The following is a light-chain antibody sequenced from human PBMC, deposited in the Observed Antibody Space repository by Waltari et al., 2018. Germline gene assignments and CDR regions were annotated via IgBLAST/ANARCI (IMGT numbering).Light chain of an antibody. Sequence: QSALTHPRSVSWSPGQSVTISCTGTSSDCGRNNQVSVYQQHPGKAPKLMIYDVNKRPSGVPDRFSVAKYDNTASLTISGLQADDEADYYCCSYAGSFYVFGTGTQVTVL. CDR1: SSDCGRNNQ. V-gene: IGLV2-11*01. CDR2: DVN. J-gene: IGLJ1*01. CDR3: CSYAGSFYV.